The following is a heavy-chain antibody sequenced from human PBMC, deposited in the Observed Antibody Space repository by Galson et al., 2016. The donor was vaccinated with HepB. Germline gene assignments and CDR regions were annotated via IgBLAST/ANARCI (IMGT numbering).Heavy chain of an antibody. Sequence: SLRLSCAASGFTFNSYWMHWVRQAPGKGLEWVSYISSGAIYYSDSVKGRFTISRDNAKNSLYLQMNSLRAEDTAVYYCARDHLWAFDYWGQGTLVTVSS. CDR3: ARDHLWAFDY. V-gene: IGHV3-69-1*01. J-gene: IGHJ4*02. CDR2: ISSGAI. CDR1: GFTFNSYW. D-gene: IGHD7-27*01.